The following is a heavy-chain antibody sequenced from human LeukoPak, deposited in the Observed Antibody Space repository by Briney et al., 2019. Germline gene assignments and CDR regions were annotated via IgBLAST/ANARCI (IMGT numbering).Heavy chain of an antibody. J-gene: IGHJ6*03. CDR1: GGTFSSYA. CDR2: IIPIFGTA. Sequence: SVKVSCKASGGTFSSYAISWVRQAPGQGLEWMGGIIPIFGTANYAQKFQGRVTITADESTSTAYMELSSLRSEDTAVYYCASHTDIVATHYYYYYMDVWGKGTTVTVSS. D-gene: IGHD5-12*01. CDR3: ASHTDIVATHYYYYYMDV. V-gene: IGHV1-69*01.